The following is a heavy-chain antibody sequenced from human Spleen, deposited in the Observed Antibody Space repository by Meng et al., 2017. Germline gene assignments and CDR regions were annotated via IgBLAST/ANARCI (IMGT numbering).Heavy chain of an antibody. D-gene: IGHD3-16*01. V-gene: IGHV1-69*04. Sequence: SVKVSCKASGGTFSSYTISWVRQAPGQGLEWMGRIIPILGIANYAQKFQGRVTLTRDTSTTTVYMGLSSLRSEDTAMYYCARDVGADACDLWGQGTMVTVSS. CDR1: GGTFSSYT. CDR3: ARDVGADACDL. J-gene: IGHJ3*01. CDR2: IIPILGIA.